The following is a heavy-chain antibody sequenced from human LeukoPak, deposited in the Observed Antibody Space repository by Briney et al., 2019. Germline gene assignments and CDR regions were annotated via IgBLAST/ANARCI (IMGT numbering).Heavy chain of an antibody. Sequence: PGRSPRLSCAASGFSFSNFAIHWVRQAPGKGLEWLAVISHDGGTKHYADSVKGRFTISRDNSNNSLSLQMNSLSAEDTAVYYCARARGRWHLLPLDFWGQGTLVTVSS. D-gene: IGHD1-26*01. CDR2: ISHDGGTK. J-gene: IGHJ4*02. CDR3: ARARGRWHLLPLDF. V-gene: IGHV3-30*04. CDR1: GFSFSNFA.